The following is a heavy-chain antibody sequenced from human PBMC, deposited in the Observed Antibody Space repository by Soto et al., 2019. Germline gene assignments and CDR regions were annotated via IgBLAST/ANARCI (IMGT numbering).Heavy chain of an antibody. V-gene: IGHV4-34*01. CDR3: ARAKLYNWNPSTPLYYYYGMDV. D-gene: IGHD1-20*01. Sequence: PSETLSLTCAVYGGSFSGYYWSWIRQPPGKGLEWIGEINHSGGTNYNPSLKSRVTISVDTSKNQFSLKLSSVTAADTAVYYCARAKLYNWNPSTPLYYYYGMDVWGQGTTVTVSS. J-gene: IGHJ6*02. CDR1: GGSFSGYY. CDR2: INHSGGT.